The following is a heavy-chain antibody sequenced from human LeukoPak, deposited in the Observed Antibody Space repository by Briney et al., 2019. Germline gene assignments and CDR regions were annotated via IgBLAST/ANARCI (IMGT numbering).Heavy chain of an antibody. Sequence: ASVKVSCKASGGTFSSYAISWVRQAPGQGLEWMGIINPSGGSTSYAQKFQGRVTMTRDTSTSTVYMELSSLRSEDTAVYYCARDTSSSWWGDYWGQGTLVTVSS. D-gene: IGHD6-13*01. CDR3: ARDTSSSWWGDY. CDR2: INPSGGST. J-gene: IGHJ4*02. CDR1: GGTFSSYA. V-gene: IGHV1-46*01.